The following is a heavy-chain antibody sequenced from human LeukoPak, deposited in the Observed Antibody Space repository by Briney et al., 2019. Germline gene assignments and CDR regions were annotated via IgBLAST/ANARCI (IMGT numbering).Heavy chain of an antibody. V-gene: IGHV3-23*01. CDR1: GFTFSSYA. J-gene: IGHJ4*02. CDR3: KFLDWLLQPVDY. CDR2: ISGSGGST. Sequence: GGSLRLSCAASGFTFSSYAMSWVRQAPGKGLEWVSAISGSGGSTYYADSVKGRFTISRDNSKNTLYLQMNSLRAEDTAVYYCKFLDWLLQPVDYWGQGTLVTVSS. D-gene: IGHD3-9*01.